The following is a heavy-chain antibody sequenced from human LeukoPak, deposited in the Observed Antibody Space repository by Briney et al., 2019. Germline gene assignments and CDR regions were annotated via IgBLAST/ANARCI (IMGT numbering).Heavy chain of an antibody. CDR3: AKPSGSYDSFDY. Sequence: GGSLRLSCAASGFTFRSYWMHWVRQAPGKGLEWVAFISNDGSNKGYVDSVKGRFTISRDNSKNTLSLQMNSLRGEDAAVYYCAKPSGSYDSFDYWGQGTLVTVSS. CDR2: ISNDGSNK. CDR1: GFTFRSYW. J-gene: IGHJ4*02. D-gene: IGHD1-26*01. V-gene: IGHV3-30*18.